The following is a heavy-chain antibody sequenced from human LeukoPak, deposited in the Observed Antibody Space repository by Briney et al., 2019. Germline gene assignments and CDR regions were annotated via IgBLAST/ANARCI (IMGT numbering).Heavy chain of an antibody. CDR1: GFIFSDYT. CDR2: ISSSGRYI. D-gene: IGHD2-15*01. J-gene: IGHJ4*02. Sequence: GGSLRLSCAASGFIFSDYTMNWVRQAPGKGLEWVSAISSSGRYIYYADSVKGRFTISRDNAKNSLYLQMNSLRAEDTALYYCAKDKGYCSGGSCYSGFDYWGQGTLVTVSS. CDR3: AKDKGYCSGGSCYSGFDY. V-gene: IGHV3-21*04.